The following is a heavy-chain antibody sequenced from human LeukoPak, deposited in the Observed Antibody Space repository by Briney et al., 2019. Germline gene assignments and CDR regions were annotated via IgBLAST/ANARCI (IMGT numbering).Heavy chain of an antibody. Sequence: ASLKVSCKTSGYTFTGYYMHWVRQAPGQGLEWIGWINPNSGGTNYAQKFQGRVTMTRDTSISTAYMELSRLRSDDTAVYYCARLVGATDYYYYGMDVWGQGTTVTVSS. CDR2: INPNSGGT. D-gene: IGHD1-26*01. CDR1: GYTFTGYY. J-gene: IGHJ6*02. V-gene: IGHV1-2*02. CDR3: ARLVGATDYYYYGMDV.